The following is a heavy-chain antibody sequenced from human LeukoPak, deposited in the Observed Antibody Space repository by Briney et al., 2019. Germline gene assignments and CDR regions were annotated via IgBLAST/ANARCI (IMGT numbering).Heavy chain of an antibody. V-gene: IGHV1-2*02. D-gene: IGHD2-2*01. CDR2: INPNSGAM. CDR3: ARVKKLMPEFEF. J-gene: IGHJ4*02. CDR1: GYTFIDCY. Sequence: WASVKVSCKASGYTFIDCYIHWVRQAPGQGLEWMGWINPNSGAMKYSQKFQGRVSMTRDTSITTVYMDLSSMRSDDTAVYYCARVKKLMPEFEFWGQGTLVTVSS.